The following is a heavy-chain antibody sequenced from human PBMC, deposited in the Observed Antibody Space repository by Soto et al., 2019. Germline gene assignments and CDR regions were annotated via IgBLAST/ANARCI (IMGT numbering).Heavy chain of an antibody. D-gene: IGHD3-16*01. CDR3: AREFPYYESSDSYFDY. CDR1: DGSVGGGDYF. Sequence: TLSLTNTVSDGSVGGGDYFRTWISQSPGKGLEWIGYVSHIGSTYYNPSLKSRITVTPDTSKNQFSLHLNSVTPEDTAVYYCAREFPYYESSDSYFDYWGQGALVTVSS. V-gene: IGHV4-30-4*08. CDR2: VSHIGST. J-gene: IGHJ4*02.